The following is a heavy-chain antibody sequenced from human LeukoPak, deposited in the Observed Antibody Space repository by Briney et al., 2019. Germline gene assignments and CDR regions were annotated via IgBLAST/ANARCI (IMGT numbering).Heavy chain of an antibody. CDR1: TFILSSYA. D-gene: IGHD6-13*01. CDR3: AREGDEQQLVLYYFDY. J-gene: IGHJ4*02. V-gene: IGHV3-64*01. CDR2: TGSNGGRT. Sequence: GQSLTLSSPPSTFILSSYAMHWVRQPPGKGLEYVSATGSNGGRTYYANSVKGRLTIYRDNSTNPPYLQMGSLRAADMGVYYCAREGDEQQLVLYYFDYWGQGTLVTVSS.